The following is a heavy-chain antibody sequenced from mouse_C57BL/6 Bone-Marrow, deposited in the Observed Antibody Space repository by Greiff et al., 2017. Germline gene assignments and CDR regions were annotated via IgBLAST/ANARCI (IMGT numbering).Heavy chain of an antibody. D-gene: IGHD2-4*01. CDR3: ERDYDVNYYAMDY. CDR2: IDPSDSYS. V-gene: IGHV1-50*01. Sequence: QVQLQQPGAELVKPGASVKLSCKASGYTFTSYWMQWVKQRPGQGLEWIGEIDPSDSYSNYNQKFKGKATLTVDTSSSTAYMQLSSLKYDDSAVYYCERDYDVNYYAMDYWGQGTSVTVSS. J-gene: IGHJ4*01. CDR1: GYTFTSYW.